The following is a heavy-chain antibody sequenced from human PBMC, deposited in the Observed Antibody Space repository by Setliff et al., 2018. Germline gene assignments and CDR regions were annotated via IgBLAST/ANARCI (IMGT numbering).Heavy chain of an antibody. CDR2: IYYTGRA. V-gene: IGHV4-59*08. Sequence: PSETLSLTCTVSGDSVNTNYYWSWIRQPPGKGLGWIGYIYYTGRAYYNPSLGSRVTISVDTSRNQFYLKVDSVTAADTAVYYCARQYYNYIWGSSDYYYYMDVWGKGTTVTVSS. D-gene: IGHD3-16*01. J-gene: IGHJ6*03. CDR3: ARQYYNYIWGSSDYYYYMDV. CDR1: GDSVNTNYY.